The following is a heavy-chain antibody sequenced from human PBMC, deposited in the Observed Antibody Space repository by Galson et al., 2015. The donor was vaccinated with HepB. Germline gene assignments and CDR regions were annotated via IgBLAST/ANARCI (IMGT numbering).Heavy chain of an antibody. CDR2: IRPSGDDGT. Sequence: SVKVSCKASGYTFTTYYMHWVRQAPGQGLEWMGIIRPSGDDGTTYAQQFQGRVTMTRDTSTSIVYMDLSSLRSEDTAVYYCVREYRGGSFDYWGQGPRSPAPQ. D-gene: IGHD1-26*01. J-gene: IGHJ4*02. V-gene: IGHV1-46*01. CDR3: VREYRGGSFDY. CDR1: GYTFTTYY.